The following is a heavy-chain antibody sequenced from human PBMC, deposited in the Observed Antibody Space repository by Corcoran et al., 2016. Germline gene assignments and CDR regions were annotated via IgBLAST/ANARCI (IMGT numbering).Heavy chain of an antibody. Sequence: EVQLVESGGGLVQPGGSLRLSCAASGFTFSSYWMHWVRQAPGKGLVWVSRINSDGSSTSYADSVKGRFTISRDNAKNTLYLQMNSLRAEDTAVYYCARGGQFTLWFGELFRIGFDPWGQGTLVTVSS. J-gene: IGHJ5*02. D-gene: IGHD3-10*01. CDR2: INSDGSST. CDR3: ARGGQFTLWFGELFRIGFDP. V-gene: IGHV3-74*01. CDR1: GFTFSSYW.